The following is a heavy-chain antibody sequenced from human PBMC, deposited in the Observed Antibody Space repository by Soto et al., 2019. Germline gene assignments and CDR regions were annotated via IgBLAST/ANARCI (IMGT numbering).Heavy chain of an antibody. CDR1: GGSISTYY. J-gene: IGHJ4*02. Sequence: QVQLQESGPGLVKPSETVSFTCTVSGGSISTYYWSWIRQPLGNGLEWLGYIYYSGTTNYTNYNSSLKSRVTISVDTSKNLFSLKLSSVTAAYTAVYYCARDAYSGYDKGYFDSWGQGTLVAVSS. V-gene: IGHV4-59*01. CDR2: IYYSGTTNYT. D-gene: IGHD5-12*01. CDR3: ARDAYSGYDKGYFDS.